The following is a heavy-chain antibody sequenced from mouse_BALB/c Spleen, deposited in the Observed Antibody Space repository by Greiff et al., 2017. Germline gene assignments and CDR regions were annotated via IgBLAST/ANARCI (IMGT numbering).Heavy chain of an antibody. CDR2: IWGGGST. J-gene: IGHJ2*01. CDR1: GFSLSRYS. V-gene: IGHV2-6-4*01. CDR3: ARESHYPVPYFDY. Sequence: VQVVESGPGLVAPSQSLSITCTVSGFSLSRYSVHWVRQPPGKGLEWLGMIWGGGSTDYNSALKSRLSISKDNSKSQVFLKMNSLQTDDTAMYYCARESHYPVPYFDYWGQGTTLTVSS. D-gene: IGHD1-2*01.